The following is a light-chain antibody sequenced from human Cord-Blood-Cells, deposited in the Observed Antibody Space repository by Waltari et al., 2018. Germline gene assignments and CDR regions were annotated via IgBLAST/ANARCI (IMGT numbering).Light chain of an antibody. CDR1: QGISSY. V-gene: IGKV1-9*01. CDR3: QQLNSYPSLT. J-gene: IGKJ5*01. Sequence: DIQLTQSPSFLSASVGDRVTITCRASQGISSYLAWYQQKPGKAPKLPIYAASTLQSGVPSRFSGSGSGTEFTLTISSLQPEDFATYYCQQLNSYPSLTFGQGTRLEIK. CDR2: AAS.